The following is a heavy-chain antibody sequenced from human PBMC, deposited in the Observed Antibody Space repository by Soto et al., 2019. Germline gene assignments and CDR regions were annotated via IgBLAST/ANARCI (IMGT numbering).Heavy chain of an antibody. V-gene: IGHV3-23*01. Sequence: EVQLLGSGGGLVQPGGSLRLSCAASGFRFSSYAMTWVRQAPGKGLEWVSGITGSGGSTYYTDSVKGRFTISRDNSKDTLYLQLNSLRAEDTAVYHCAFWSGITGTAWSGPLDYWGQGALVTVSS. CDR2: ITGSGGST. J-gene: IGHJ4*02. D-gene: IGHD1-7*01. CDR1: GFRFSSYA. CDR3: AFWSGITGTAWSGPLDY.